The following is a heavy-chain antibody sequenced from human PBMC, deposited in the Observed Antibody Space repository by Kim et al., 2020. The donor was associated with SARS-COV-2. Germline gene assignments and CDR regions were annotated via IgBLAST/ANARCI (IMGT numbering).Heavy chain of an antibody. J-gene: IGHJ4*02. Sequence: STGYAESVKGRFTISKDNAKNTVYLQMSSLRADDTAVYYCARDSGRIVDYWGQGTLVTVSS. D-gene: IGHD3-10*01. CDR3: ARDSGRIVDY. V-gene: IGHV3-74*01. CDR2: ST.